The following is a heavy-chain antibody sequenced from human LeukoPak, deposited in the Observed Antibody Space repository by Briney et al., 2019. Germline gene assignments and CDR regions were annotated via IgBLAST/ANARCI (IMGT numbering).Heavy chain of an antibody. Sequence: SETLSLTCTVSGGSISSYYWSWIRQPAGKGLEWIGRIYTSGSTNYNPSLKSRVTMSVDTSKNQFSLKRSSVTAADTAVYYCARSGYSYGYFDYWGQGTLVTVSS. J-gene: IGHJ4*02. CDR3: ARSGYSYGYFDY. CDR2: IYTSGST. D-gene: IGHD5-18*01. CDR1: GGSISSYY. V-gene: IGHV4-4*07.